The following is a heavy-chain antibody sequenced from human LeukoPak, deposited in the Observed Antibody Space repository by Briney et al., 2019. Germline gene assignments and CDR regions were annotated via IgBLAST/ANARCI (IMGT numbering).Heavy chain of an antibody. J-gene: IGHJ4*02. V-gene: IGHV4-38-2*02. D-gene: IGHD6-19*01. Sequence: TSETLSLTCTVSGYSISSTYYWGWIRQPPGKGLEWIGSIYHSGSTYYNPSLKSRVTISVDTSKNQFSLKLTSVTAADTAVYYCARTRYFLAVGAKGYYFDYWGQGTLVTVSS. CDR3: ARTRYFLAVGAKGYYFDY. CDR2: IYHSGST. CDR1: GYSISSTYY.